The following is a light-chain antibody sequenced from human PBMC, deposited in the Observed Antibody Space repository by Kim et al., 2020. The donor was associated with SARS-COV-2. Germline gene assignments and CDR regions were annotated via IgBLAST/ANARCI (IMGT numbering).Light chain of an antibody. CDR2: DTA. J-gene: IGKJ5*01. CDR3: QQYDSWPPIT. Sequence: SPGERATLSCRASQSVTSKLAWYQQKPGQAPRRLIYDTATRATDIPARFSGGGSDTEFTLTISSLQSEDCALYYCQQYDSWPPITFGQGTRLEIK. CDR1: QSVTSK. V-gene: IGKV3-15*01.